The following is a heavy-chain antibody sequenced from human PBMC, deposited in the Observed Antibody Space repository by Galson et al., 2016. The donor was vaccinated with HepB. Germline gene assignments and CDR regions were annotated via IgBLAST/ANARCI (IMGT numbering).Heavy chain of an antibody. CDR2: IFHSGST. J-gene: IGHJ5*02. Sequence: SETLSLTCTVSGGSVSSDSDCWSWIRQPPGKGLEFIGYIFHSGSTNYNPSLKSRLTISVDRSKNQFFLRLSSVTAADTAVYYCARLPWIAAAGLGWFDPWGQGIPVTVSS. D-gene: IGHD6-13*01. CDR3: ARLPWIAAAGLGWFDP. V-gene: IGHV4-61*01. CDR1: GGSVSSDSDC.